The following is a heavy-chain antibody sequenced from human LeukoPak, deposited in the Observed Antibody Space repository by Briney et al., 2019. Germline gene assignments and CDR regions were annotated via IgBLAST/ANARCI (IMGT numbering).Heavy chain of an antibody. CDR1: GGSISGYY. J-gene: IGHJ5*02. Sequence: SETLSLTCTVSGGSISGYYWSWIRQPAGKGLEWIGLLYTSGSTTYNPSLKSRVTMSLDTSKNQFSLKLSSVTAADTAVYYCARGATGWFDPWGQGTLVTVSS. V-gene: IGHV4-4*07. D-gene: IGHD2-15*01. CDR3: ARGATGWFDP. CDR2: LYTSGST.